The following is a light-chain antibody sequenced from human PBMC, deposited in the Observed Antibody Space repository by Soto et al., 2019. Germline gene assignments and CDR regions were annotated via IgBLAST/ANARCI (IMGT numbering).Light chain of an antibody. Sequence: QSVLAQPASVSGSTGQSIAISCTGTSSDVGTNNYVSWYQQHPGKAPKLIIYDVSNRPSGVSDRFSGSKSGNTASLTISGLQAEDEADYYCSSYTTSSTPLYVFGTGTKVTVL. J-gene: IGLJ1*01. CDR2: DVS. V-gene: IGLV2-14*01. CDR3: SSYTTSSTPLYV. CDR1: SSDVGTNNY.